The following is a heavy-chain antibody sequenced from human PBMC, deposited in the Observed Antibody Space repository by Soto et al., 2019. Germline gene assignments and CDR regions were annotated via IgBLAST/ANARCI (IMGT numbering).Heavy chain of an antibody. D-gene: IGHD3-16*02. CDR1: GYTFTSYG. CDR3: ARDRLYDYVWGSYCYDWFDP. J-gene: IGHJ5*02. Sequence: QVQLVQSGAEVKKPGASVKVSCKASGYTFTSYGISWVRQAPGQGLEWMGWISAYNGNTNYAQKLQGRVTMTTDTSTSTAYMELRSLRSDDTAVYYCARDRLYDYVWGSYCYDWFDPWGQGTLVTVSS. CDR2: ISAYNGNT. V-gene: IGHV1-18*01.